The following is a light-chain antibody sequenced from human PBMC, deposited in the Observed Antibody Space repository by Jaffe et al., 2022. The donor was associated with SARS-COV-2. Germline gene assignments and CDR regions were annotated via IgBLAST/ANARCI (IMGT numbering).Light chain of an antibody. CDR3: NSYTSSSPRNV. V-gene: IGLV2-14*01. CDR2: DVS. J-gene: IGLJ1*01. CDR1: SSDVGSYNY. Sequence: QSALTQPASVSGSPGQSITISCTGTSSDVGSYNYVSWYQQHPGKAPKLMIFDVSNRPSGVSNRFSGSKSGNTASLTISGLQAEDEADYYCNSYTSSSPRNVFGTGTKVTVL.